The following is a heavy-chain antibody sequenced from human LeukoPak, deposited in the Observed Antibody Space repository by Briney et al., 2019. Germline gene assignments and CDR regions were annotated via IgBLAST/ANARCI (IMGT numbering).Heavy chain of an antibody. D-gene: IGHD2-2*01. Sequence: GGSLRLSCAASGFTFDDYAMHWVRQAPGKGLEWVSGISWNSGSIGYADSVKGRFTISRDNAKNSLYLQMNSLRAEGTALYYCAKNNFRDQLPGNNWFGPWGQGTLVTVSS. V-gene: IGHV3-9*01. CDR3: AKNNFRDQLPGNNWFGP. CDR1: GFTFDDYA. J-gene: IGHJ5*02. CDR2: ISWNSGSI.